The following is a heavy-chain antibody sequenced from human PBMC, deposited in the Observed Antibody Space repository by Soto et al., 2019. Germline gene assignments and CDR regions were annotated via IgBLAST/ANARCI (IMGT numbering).Heavy chain of an antibody. V-gene: IGHV3-30-3*01. CDR1: GFTFSDYT. Sequence: QVQLVESGGGVVQPGWSLRLSCAASGFTFSDYTMHWVRQAPGQGLEWVAVISYDGSNKYYADSVKGRFRISRDNSKNTLYLQMNSLRLEDTAVYYCARTRRTSNWPTTTWYYGMDVWGQGTTVTVSS. D-gene: IGHD2-2*01. CDR3: ARTRRTSNWPTTTWYYGMDV. CDR2: ISYDGSNK. J-gene: IGHJ6*02.